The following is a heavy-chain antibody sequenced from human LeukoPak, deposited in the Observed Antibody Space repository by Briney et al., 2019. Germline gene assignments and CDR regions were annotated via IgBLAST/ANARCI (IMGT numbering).Heavy chain of an antibody. CDR3: ARGGSGSYFPYYFDY. CDR1: GGSISGYY. J-gene: IGHJ4*02. CDR2: IYYSGST. Sequence: PSETLSLTCSVSGGSISGYYWSWIRQPPGKGLEWIGYIYYSGSTNYNPSLKSRVTMSVDTSKNLFSLKLSSVTAADTAVYYCARGGSGSYFPYYFDYWGQGTLVTVSS. V-gene: IGHV4-59*12. D-gene: IGHD1-26*01.